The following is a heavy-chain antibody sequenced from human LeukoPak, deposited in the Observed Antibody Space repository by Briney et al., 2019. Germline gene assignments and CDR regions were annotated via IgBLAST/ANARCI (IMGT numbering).Heavy chain of an antibody. V-gene: IGHV1-69*05. CDR1: GGTFSSYA. CDR2: IIPIFGTA. CDR3: ARGGPGGYCSGGSCYDWFDP. Sequence: ASVKVSCKASGGTFSSYAISWVRQAPGQGLEWMGGIIPIFGTANYAQKFQGRVTITTDESTSTAYMELSSLRSEDTAVYYCARGGPGGYCSGGSCYDWFDPWGQGTLVTVSS. J-gene: IGHJ5*02. D-gene: IGHD2-15*01.